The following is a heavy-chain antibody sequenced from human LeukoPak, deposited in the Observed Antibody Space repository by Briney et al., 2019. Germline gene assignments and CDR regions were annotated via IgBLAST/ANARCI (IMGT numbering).Heavy chain of an antibody. D-gene: IGHD3-10*01. Sequence: PGRSLRLSCAASGFTFSSYGMHWVRQAPGKGLEWVAVISYDGSNKYYADSVKGRFTISRDNSKSTLYLQMNSLRAEDTAVYYCAREGVLWFGELRAFDIWGQGTMVTVSS. CDR3: AREGVLWFGELRAFDI. CDR2: ISYDGSNK. J-gene: IGHJ3*02. V-gene: IGHV3-30*03. CDR1: GFTFSSYG.